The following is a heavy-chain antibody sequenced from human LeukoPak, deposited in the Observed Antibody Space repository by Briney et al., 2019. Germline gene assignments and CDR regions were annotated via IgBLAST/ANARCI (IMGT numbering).Heavy chain of an antibody. J-gene: IGHJ4*02. CDR1: GFTYENYA. Sequence: PLGLSRGLSGFTYENYAMLYARHPPGEALEWVSGISWYRGNTGFADSVKGRFTISRDNAENSLYLQMNSLTPEDTAFYFYAKDMNSYGSGSSYNPWGPFDSWGQGTLVTVSS. D-gene: IGHD3-10*01. V-gene: IGHV3-9*01. CDR2: ISWYRGNT. CDR3: AKDMNSYGSGSSYNPWGPFDS.